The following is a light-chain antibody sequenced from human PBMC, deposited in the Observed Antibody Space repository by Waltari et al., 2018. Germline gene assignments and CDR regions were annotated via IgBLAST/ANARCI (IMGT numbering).Light chain of an antibody. Sequence: QSALTQPASVSGSPGQSITISCTGTNNDVGASKFVSWYQQHPGRAPQLMIYDVPERPSGISYRVSGSKSANPASLTISGLLPEDEAIYYCCSFTATHTLLFGGGTTVTVL. CDR2: DVP. J-gene: IGLJ2*01. CDR1: NNDVGASKF. V-gene: IGLV2-14*03. CDR3: CSFTATHTLL.